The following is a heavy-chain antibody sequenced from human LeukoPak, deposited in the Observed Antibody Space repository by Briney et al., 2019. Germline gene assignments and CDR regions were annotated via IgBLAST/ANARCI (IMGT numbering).Heavy chain of an antibody. CDR2: INPNSGGT. V-gene: IGHV1-2*06. D-gene: IGHD2-15*01. Sequence: ASVKVSCKASGYTFTGYYMHWVRQAPGQGLEWMGRINPNSGGTNHAQKFQGRVTMTRDTSISTAYMELSRLRSDDTAVYYCARKAYCSGGSCYLDWFDPWGQGTLVTVSS. J-gene: IGHJ5*02. CDR1: GYTFTGYY. CDR3: ARKAYCSGGSCYLDWFDP.